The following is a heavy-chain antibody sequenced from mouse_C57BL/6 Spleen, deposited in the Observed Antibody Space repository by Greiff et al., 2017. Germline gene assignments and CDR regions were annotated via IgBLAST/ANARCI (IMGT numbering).Heavy chain of an antibody. D-gene: IGHD2-1*01. CDR1: GYTFTDYN. V-gene: IGHV1-18*01. Sequence: EVQLQQSGPELVKPGASVKIPCKASGYTFTDYNMDWVKQSHGKSLEWIGDINPNNGGTIYNQKFKGKATLTVDKSSSTAYMELRSLTSEDTAVYYCARGRNYLTFYWYFDVWGTGTTVTVSS. CDR3: ARGRNYLTFYWYFDV. CDR2: INPNNGGT. J-gene: IGHJ1*03.